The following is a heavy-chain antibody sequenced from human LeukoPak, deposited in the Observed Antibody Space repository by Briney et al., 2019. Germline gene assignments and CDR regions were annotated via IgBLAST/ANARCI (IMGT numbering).Heavy chain of an antibody. D-gene: IGHD3-3*01. CDR3: ASDAFWSGLNYYMDV. CDR1: GGSISSYY. CDR2: IYYSGST. V-gene: IGHV4-59*01. Sequence: PSETLSLTCTVSGGSISSYYWSWIRQPPGKGLEWIGYIYYSGSTNYNPSLKSRVTISVDTSKNQFSLKLSSVTAADTAVYYCASDAFWSGLNYYMDVWGKGTTVTVSS. J-gene: IGHJ6*03.